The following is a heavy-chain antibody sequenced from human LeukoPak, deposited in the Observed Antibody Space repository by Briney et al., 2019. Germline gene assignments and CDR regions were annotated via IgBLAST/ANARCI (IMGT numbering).Heavy chain of an antibody. Sequence: ASVKVSCKLSGYTLTELSMHWVRQAPGKGLEWMGGFDPEDGETIYAQKFQGRVTMTEDTSTDTAYMELSSLRSEDTAVYYCSVSGYTPFKKYYFDDWGQGTLVTVSS. CDR3: SVSGYTPFKKYYFDD. CDR1: GYTLTELS. J-gene: IGHJ4*02. V-gene: IGHV1-24*01. CDR2: FDPEDGET. D-gene: IGHD3-22*01.